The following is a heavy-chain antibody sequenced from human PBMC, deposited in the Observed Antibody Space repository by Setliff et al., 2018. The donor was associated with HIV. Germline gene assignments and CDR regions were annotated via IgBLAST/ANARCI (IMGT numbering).Heavy chain of an antibody. CDR1: GDSISTSNSY. V-gene: IGHV4-39*01. Sequence: SETLSLTCTVSGDSISTSNSYWGWVRQPPGKGLEWIGSLYYGGSTYYNPSLKSRVTISVDTSKNHFSLKLSSVTAADTAVYYCARHQVIPTVIGAFDIWGQGTVVTVS. CDR3: ARHQVIPTVIGAFDI. J-gene: IGHJ3*02. D-gene: IGHD3-16*02. CDR2: LYYGGST.